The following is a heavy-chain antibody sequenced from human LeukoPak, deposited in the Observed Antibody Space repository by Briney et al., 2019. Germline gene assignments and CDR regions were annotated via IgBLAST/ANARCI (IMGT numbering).Heavy chain of an antibody. CDR3: ATDLHDYGDYIRLN. V-gene: IGHV3-15*01. CDR2: IKSKTDGGTI. CDR1: GFTFSNAW. Sequence: GGSLRLSCAASGFTFSNAWMSWVRQAPGKGREWVGRIKSKTDGGTIDYAAPVKGRFTISRDDSKNTLYLQMNSLETEDTAVYYCATDLHDYGDYIRLNWGQGTLVTVSS. D-gene: IGHD4-17*01. J-gene: IGHJ4*02.